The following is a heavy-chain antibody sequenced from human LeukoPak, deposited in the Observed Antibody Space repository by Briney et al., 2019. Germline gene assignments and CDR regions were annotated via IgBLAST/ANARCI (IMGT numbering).Heavy chain of an antibody. CDR2: IYHSGST. D-gene: IGHD1-26*01. CDR1: GGSISSGGYY. J-gene: IGHJ4*02. Sequence: PSQTLSLTCTVSGGSISSGGYYWSWIRQPPGKGLEWIGYIYHSGSTYYNPSLKSRVTISEDSSKSQSSLKLTSVTAADTAVYYCARGVAGSGSTPKYWGQGTLVTVSS. V-gene: IGHV4-30-2*01. CDR3: ARGVAGSGSTPKY.